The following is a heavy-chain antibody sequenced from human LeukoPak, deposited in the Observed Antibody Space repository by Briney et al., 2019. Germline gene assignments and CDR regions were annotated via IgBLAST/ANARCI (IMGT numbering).Heavy chain of an antibody. D-gene: IGHD4-17*01. V-gene: IGHV3-11*01. CDR2: ISSSGSTI. CDR3: AKGEGPDYGDYEGIPYYYYMDV. CDR1: GFTFSDYY. J-gene: IGHJ6*03. Sequence: GGSLRLSCAASGFTFSDYYMSWIRQAPGKRLEGVSYISSSGSTIYYADSVKGRFTISRDNAKNSLYLQMNSLRAEDTAVYYCAKGEGPDYGDYEGIPYYYYMDVWGKGTTVTVSS.